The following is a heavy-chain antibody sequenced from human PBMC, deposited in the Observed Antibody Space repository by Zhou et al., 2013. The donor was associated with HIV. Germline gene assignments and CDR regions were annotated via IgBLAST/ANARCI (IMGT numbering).Heavy chain of an antibody. J-gene: IGHJ6*03. CDR1: GYTFTNYI. CDR2: IIAEFGTA. CDR3: ARDRNTYYFDSSVYYYYMDV. Sequence: QIQLVQSGTEVKKPGASVKVSCKASGYTFTNYILHWWRQAPGQGLEWMGGIIAEFGTANSAQRFQDRLTITADYVTTAYMELSSLTSQDTAIYYCARDRNTYYFDSSVYYYYMDVWAKGPRSPS. V-gene: IGHV1-69*13. D-gene: IGHD3-22*01.